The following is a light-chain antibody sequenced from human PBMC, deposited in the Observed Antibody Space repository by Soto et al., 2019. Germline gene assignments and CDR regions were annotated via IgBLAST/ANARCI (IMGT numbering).Light chain of an antibody. CDR1: QSVSSY. Sequence: EIVFTQSPATLSLSPGERATLSCRASQSVSSYLAWYQQKPGQAPRLLIYDASNRATGIPARFSGSGSGTDFTLTISSLEPEDFAVYYCQQRKVFGQGTRLEIK. J-gene: IGKJ5*01. V-gene: IGKV3-11*01. CDR2: DAS. CDR3: QQRKV.